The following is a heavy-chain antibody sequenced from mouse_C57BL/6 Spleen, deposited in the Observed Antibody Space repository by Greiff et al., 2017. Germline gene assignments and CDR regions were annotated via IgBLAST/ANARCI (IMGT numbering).Heavy chain of an antibody. D-gene: IGHD1-1*01. Sequence: VQLQQSGPELVKPGASVKISCKASGYSFTDYNMNWVKQSNGKSLEWIGVINPNYGTTSYNQKFKGKATLTVDQSSSTAYMQLNSLTSEDSAVYYCARPYYYGSSPNWYFDVWGTGTTVTVSS. CDR1: GYSFTDYN. CDR3: ARPYYYGSSPNWYFDV. J-gene: IGHJ1*03. V-gene: IGHV1-39*01. CDR2: INPNYGTT.